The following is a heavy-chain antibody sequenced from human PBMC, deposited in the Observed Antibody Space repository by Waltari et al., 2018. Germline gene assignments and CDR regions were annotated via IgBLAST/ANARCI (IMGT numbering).Heavy chain of an antibody. CDR2: INAGNGKT. CDR1: GYTFTSYA. D-gene: IGHD3-10*01. Sequence: QVQLVQYGAEVKKPGASVKVSCKASGYTFTSYAMQWVRQAPGQRLEWMGWINAGNGKTKYSQEFQGRVTITRDTSASTAYMELSSLRSEDMAVYDCARDRGEGFDYWGQGTLVTVSS. V-gene: IGHV1-3*03. CDR3: ARDRGEGFDY. J-gene: IGHJ4*02.